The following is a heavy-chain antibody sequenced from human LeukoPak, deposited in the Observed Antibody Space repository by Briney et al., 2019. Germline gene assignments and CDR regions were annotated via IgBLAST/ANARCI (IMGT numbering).Heavy chain of an antibody. D-gene: IGHD3-22*01. V-gene: IGHV1-2*02. Sequence: ASVKVSCKASGYTFTGYYMHWVRQAPGQGLEWMGGINPNSGGTNYAQKFQGRVTMTRDTSISTAYMELSRLRSDDTAVYYCARDMYYYDSSGYYPYYYYGMDVWGQGTTVTVSS. CDR3: ARDMYYYDSSGYYPYYYYGMDV. CDR1: GYTFTGYY. CDR2: INPNSGGT. J-gene: IGHJ6*02.